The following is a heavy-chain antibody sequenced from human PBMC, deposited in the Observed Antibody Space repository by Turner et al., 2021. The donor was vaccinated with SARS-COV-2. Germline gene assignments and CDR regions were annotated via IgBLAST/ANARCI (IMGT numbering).Heavy chain of an antibody. D-gene: IGHD3-10*01. CDR3: ARAFGSGSFLLDY. V-gene: IGHV3-33*01. CDR2: IWNDGSNK. CDR1: GFSFSSYA. Sequence: QVPLVESGGGVVKPGGSLTLSCAASGFSFSSYAMHWVRQSPEKGLEWVAIIWNDGSNKYYANSVKGRFTVSRDNSQNTLFLHMSALRVDDTAVYHCARAFGSGSFLLDYWGQGTQVTVSS. J-gene: IGHJ4*02.